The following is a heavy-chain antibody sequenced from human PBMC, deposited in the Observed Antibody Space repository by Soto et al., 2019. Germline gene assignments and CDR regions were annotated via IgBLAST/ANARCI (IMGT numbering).Heavy chain of an antibody. V-gene: IGHV1-2*02. Sequence: QVQLVQSGAEVKKPGASVKVSCKASGYTFTGYYMHWVRQAPGQGLEWMGWINPNSGGTNYAQKFQGRVTMARDTSISTADMELSRLRADDTAVYYCAREHSTLMHFGEDGMDVWGQGTTVTVSS. J-gene: IGHJ6*02. CDR2: INPNSGGT. CDR3: AREHSTLMHFGEDGMDV. CDR1: GYTFTGYY. D-gene: IGHD3-3*01.